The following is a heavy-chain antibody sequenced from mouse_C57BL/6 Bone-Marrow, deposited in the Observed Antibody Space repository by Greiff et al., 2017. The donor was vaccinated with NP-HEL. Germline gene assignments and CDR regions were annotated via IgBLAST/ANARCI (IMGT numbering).Heavy chain of an antibody. CDR1: GYTFTSYW. Sequence: QVQLKQPGAELVRPGSSVKLSCKASGYTFTSYWMDWVKQRPGQGLEWIGNIYPSDSETHYNQKFKDKATLTVDKSSSTAYMQLSSLTSEDSAVYYCARSGGNYYWGQGTTLTVSS. CDR3: ARSGGNYY. D-gene: IGHD2-1*01. V-gene: IGHV1-61*01. CDR2: IYPSDSET. J-gene: IGHJ2*01.